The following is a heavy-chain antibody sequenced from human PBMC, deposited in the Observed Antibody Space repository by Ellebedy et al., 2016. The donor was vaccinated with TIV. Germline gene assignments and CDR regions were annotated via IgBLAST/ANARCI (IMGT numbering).Heavy chain of an antibody. V-gene: IGHV1-2*02. D-gene: IGHD1/OR15-1a*01. CDR3: AREPVGTSFFDY. J-gene: IGHJ4*02. CDR1: GYTFTDYY. CDR2: IHSNTAGT. Sequence: ASVKVSXXASGYTFTDYYIHWVRQAPGQGLEWMGCIHSNTAGTDYAQNFQGRLTMTRDTSVTTAYMEMSGLRSDDTAVYYCAREPVGTSFFDYWGQGTLVTVSS.